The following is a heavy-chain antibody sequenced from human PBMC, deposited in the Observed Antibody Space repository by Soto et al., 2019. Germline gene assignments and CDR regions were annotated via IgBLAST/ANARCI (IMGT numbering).Heavy chain of an antibody. D-gene: IGHD2-2*01. V-gene: IGHV3-33*01. CDR1: GFTFSSYG. J-gene: IGHJ3*02. CDR3: ARGKIVVVPAAMRSHDAFDI. Sequence: QVQLVESGGGVVQPGRSLRLSCAASGFTFSSYGMHWVRQAPGKGLEWVAVIWYDGSNKYYADSVKGRFTISRDNSKNTLYLQMNCLRAEDTAVYYCARGKIVVVPAAMRSHDAFDIWGQGTMVTVSS. CDR2: IWYDGSNK.